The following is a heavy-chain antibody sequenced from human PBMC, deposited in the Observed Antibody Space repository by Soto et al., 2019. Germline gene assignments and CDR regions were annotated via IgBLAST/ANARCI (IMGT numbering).Heavy chain of an antibody. CDR2: IYYSGST. Sequence: QVQLQESGPGLVKPSQTLSLTCTVSGGSISSGGYYWSWIRQHPGKGLEWIGYIYYSGSTYYNPSLKNRFNISVDTSKNQFSLKLSSVTSADTAVYYCARAAHYSSAFRWFDPWGQGTLVTVSS. J-gene: IGHJ5*02. CDR3: ARAAHYSSAFRWFDP. CDR1: GGSISSGGYY. V-gene: IGHV4-31*03. D-gene: IGHD6-25*01.